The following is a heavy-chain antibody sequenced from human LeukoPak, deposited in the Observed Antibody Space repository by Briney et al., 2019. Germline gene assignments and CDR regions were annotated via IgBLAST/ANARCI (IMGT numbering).Heavy chain of an antibody. D-gene: IGHD2-21*01. CDR3: ARDCGILRIDCSDALDI. J-gene: IGHJ3*02. V-gene: IGHV3-7*03. CDR1: GFTFSSYW. Sequence: PGGSLRLSCAASGFTFSSYWMHWVRQAPGKGLEWVANIKQDGSEKYYADSAKGRFSISRDNARNSLHLQMNSLRAEDTAVYYCARDCGILRIDCSDALDIWGQGTMVTVSS. CDR2: IKQDGSEK.